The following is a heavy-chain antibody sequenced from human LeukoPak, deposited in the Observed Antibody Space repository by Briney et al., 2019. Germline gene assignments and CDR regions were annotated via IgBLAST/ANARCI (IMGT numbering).Heavy chain of an antibody. J-gene: IGHJ4*02. Sequence: PGGSLRLSCAASGFTFSSYAMSWVRQTPGKGPEWVSHINSDGSNINYADSVKGRFTISRDNAKNTLYLQMNSLRAEDTAVYYCATSRSFDYWGQGTLVTVSS. CDR3: ATSRSFDY. CDR2: INSDGSNI. D-gene: IGHD2-2*01. CDR1: GFTFSSYA. V-gene: IGHV3-74*01.